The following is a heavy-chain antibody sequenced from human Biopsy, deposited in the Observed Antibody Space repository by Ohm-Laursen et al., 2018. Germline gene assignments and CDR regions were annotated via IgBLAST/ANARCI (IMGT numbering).Heavy chain of an antibody. Sequence: GSLRLSCSASGFSFSDSSIHWVRQASGKRLEWVGRIRSSANNYATEYIASAKGRFTISRNDSNNTAYLQMNSLKTEDTAVYFCTRLPYDTPDGFDFWGRGTMVTVSS. J-gene: IGHJ3*01. CDR2: IRSSANNYAT. CDR3: TRLPYDTPDGFDF. CDR1: GFSFSDSS. D-gene: IGHD3-22*01. V-gene: IGHV3-73*01.